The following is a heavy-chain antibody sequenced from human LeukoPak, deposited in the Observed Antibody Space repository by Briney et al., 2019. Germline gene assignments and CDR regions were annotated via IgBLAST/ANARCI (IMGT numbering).Heavy chain of an antibody. D-gene: IGHD3-10*01. CDR1: GGSFSGYY. CDR2: INHSGST. Sequence: SETLSLTCAVYGGSFSGYYWSWIRQPPGEGLEWIGEINHSGSTNYNPSLKSRDTISVDTSKNQFSLKLSSVTAADTAVYYCARGLGLHYYGSGSSHRPLDYWGQGTLVTVSS. CDR3: ARGLGLHYYGSGSSHRPLDY. J-gene: IGHJ4*02. V-gene: IGHV4-34*01.